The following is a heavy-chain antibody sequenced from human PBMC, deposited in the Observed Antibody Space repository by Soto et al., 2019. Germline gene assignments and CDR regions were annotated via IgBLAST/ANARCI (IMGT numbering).Heavy chain of an antibody. CDR2: IIPIFGTA. J-gene: IGHJ5*02. D-gene: IGHD6-13*01. CDR1: GGTFSSYA. CDR3: ARGIGQQLVNGQWFDP. V-gene: IGHV1-69*06. Sequence: QVQLVQSGAEVKKPGSSVKVSCKASGGTFSSYAISWVRQAPGQGLEWMGGIIPIFGTANYARKFQGRVTITADKSTSTAYMELSSLRSEDTAVYYCARGIGQQLVNGQWFDPWGQGTLVTVSS.